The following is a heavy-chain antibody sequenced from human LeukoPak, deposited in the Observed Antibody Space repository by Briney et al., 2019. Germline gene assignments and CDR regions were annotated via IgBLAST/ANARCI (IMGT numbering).Heavy chain of an antibody. CDR1: GFTFSSYE. CDR2: ISSSGSTI. CDR3: AREHYYDSSGEDI. D-gene: IGHD3-22*01. V-gene: IGHV3-48*03. Sequence: GGSLRLSCAASGFTFSSYEMNWVRQAPGKGLEWVSYISSSGSTIYYADSVKGRFTISRDNAKNTLYLQMNSLRAEDTAVYYCAREHYYDSSGEDIWGQGTMVTVSS. J-gene: IGHJ3*02.